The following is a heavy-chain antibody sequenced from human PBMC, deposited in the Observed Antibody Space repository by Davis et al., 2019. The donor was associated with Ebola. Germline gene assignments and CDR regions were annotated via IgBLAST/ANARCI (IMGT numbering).Heavy chain of an antibody. CDR1: GYSFTIYG. Sequence: ASVKVSCKASGYSFTIYGMHWVRQASGQRLEWMAWIDAGNGKTKYSENFQGRVTITRDTSANTAYMELSSLRSEDSAVYYCARDGGGYSGDGTLYGMDVWGQETTVTVSS. CDR3: ARDGGGYSGDGTLYGMDV. D-gene: IGHD5-12*01. J-gene: IGHJ6*02. CDR2: IDAGNGKT. V-gene: IGHV1-3*01.